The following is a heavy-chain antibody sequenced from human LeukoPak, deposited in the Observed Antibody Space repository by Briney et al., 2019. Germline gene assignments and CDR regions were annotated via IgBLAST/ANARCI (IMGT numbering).Heavy chain of an antibody. V-gene: IGHV4-4*09. CDR2: IYSDGST. CDR1: GGSVSGYY. Sequence: SETLSLTCTVPGGSVSGYYWNWIRQSPEKGLEWIGCIYSDGSTDYNPSLTSRVTISIDPAKSQSSLRLRSVTAADTAVYYCAGRYGSSNGFNLEYWGQGTLVTVSS. CDR3: AGRYGSSNGFNLEY. D-gene: IGHD6-13*01. J-gene: IGHJ4*02.